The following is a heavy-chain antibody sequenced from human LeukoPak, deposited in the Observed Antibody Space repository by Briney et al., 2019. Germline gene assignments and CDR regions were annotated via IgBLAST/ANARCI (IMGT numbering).Heavy chain of an antibody. J-gene: IGHJ4*02. Sequence: GGSLRLSCVGSGFTLSDYPMSWVRQAPGKGLEWVSSISSTSSYIYYADSVKGRFTISRDNAKNSLYLQMNSLRAEDTAVYYCARDGYYDFWSGYYPNDFDYWGQGTLVTVSS. V-gene: IGHV3-21*01. CDR1: GFTLSDYP. CDR2: ISSTSSYI. CDR3: ARDGYYDFWSGYYPNDFDY. D-gene: IGHD3-3*01.